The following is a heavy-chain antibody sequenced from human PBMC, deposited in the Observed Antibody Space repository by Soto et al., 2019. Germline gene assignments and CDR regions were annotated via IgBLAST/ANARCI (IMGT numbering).Heavy chain of an antibody. CDR3: VKDMGQAAVGIRYPYGLDV. CDR1: GFTVSSFG. V-gene: IGHV3-64D*06. D-gene: IGHD6-13*01. Sequence: GSLRLSCSGSGFTVSSFGMHWVRQAPGKGLEHVSTLSSNGIGTYYADSVKGRFTFSRDTSKNTLYLQMSSLRTEDTAVYYCVKDMGQAAVGIRYPYGLDVWGLGTTVTVSS. CDR2: LSSNGIGT. J-gene: IGHJ6*02.